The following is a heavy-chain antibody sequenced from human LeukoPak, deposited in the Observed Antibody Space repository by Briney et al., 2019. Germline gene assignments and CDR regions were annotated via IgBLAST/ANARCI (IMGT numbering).Heavy chain of an antibody. CDR3: ARALQGIAAAGTDY. V-gene: IGHV3-30*04. J-gene: IGHJ4*02. CDR1: GFTFSSYA. CDR2: ISYDGSNK. Sequence: GGSLRLSCAASGFTFSSYAMHWVRQAPGKGLEWVAVISYDGSNKYYADSVKGRFTISRDNSKNTLYLQMNSLRAEDTAVYYCARALQGIAAAGTDYWGQGTLVTVSS. D-gene: IGHD6-13*01.